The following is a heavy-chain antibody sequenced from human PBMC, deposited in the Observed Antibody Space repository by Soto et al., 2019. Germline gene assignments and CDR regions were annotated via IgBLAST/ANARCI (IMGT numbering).Heavy chain of an antibody. CDR2: MTPNSGNT. CDR1: GYTFTSYD. CDR3: ARNLYGTRSSDH. V-gene: IGHV1-8*02. J-gene: IGHJ4*02. Sequence: QVQLVQSGAEVKKPGASVKVSCKASGYTFTSYDINWVRQATGQGLEWMGWMTPNSGNTGYAQKFQGRVTMTRDTSISTAYMELSGLTSEDTAVYYCARNLYGTRSSDHWGQGTLVPVSS. D-gene: IGHD3-10*01.